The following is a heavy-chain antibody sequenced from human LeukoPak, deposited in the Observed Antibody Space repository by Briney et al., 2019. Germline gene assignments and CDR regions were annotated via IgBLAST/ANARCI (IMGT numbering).Heavy chain of an antibody. Sequence: PSETLSLTCTVSGGSISSYYWSWIRQPPGKGLEWIGYIYYSGSTNYNTSLKSRVTISVDTSKNQFSLKLSSVTAADTAVYYCARGYSSGWYWGPRGMDVWGQGTTVTVSS. CDR3: ARGYSSGWYWGPRGMDV. V-gene: IGHV4-59*08. CDR2: IYYSGST. D-gene: IGHD6-19*01. CDR1: GGSISSYY. J-gene: IGHJ6*02.